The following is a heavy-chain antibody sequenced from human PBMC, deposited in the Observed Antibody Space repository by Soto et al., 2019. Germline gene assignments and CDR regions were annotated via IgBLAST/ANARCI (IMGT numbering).Heavy chain of an antibody. CDR2: ITPYNGDR. J-gene: IGHJ4*02. V-gene: IGHV1-18*04. D-gene: IGHD3-22*01. CDR3: ARDPPPMFYSAASGYLPLEL. CDR1: GYRLTTFG. Sequence: XSVKVSCKISGYRLTTFGINWVRQAPGQGLEWMGWITPYNGDRTYEQKFQGRVTMTTDASTNTVYMELRSLRSDDTAVYYCARDPPPMFYSAASGYLPLELWGQGTLVTVSS.